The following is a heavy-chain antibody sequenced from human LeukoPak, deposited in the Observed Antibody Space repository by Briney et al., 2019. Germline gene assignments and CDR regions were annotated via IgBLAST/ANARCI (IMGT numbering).Heavy chain of an antibody. D-gene: IGHD3-9*01. J-gene: IGHJ4*02. Sequence: SETLSLTCTVSGGSISSYYWSWIRQPPGKGLEWIGYIYYSGSTNYNPSLKSRVTISVDTSKNQFSLKLSSVTAADTAVYYCARGKLRYFDWLLLSRYFDYWGQGTLVTVSS. CDR3: ARGKLRYFDWLLLSRYFDY. V-gene: IGHV4-59*12. CDR1: GGSISSYY. CDR2: IYYSGST.